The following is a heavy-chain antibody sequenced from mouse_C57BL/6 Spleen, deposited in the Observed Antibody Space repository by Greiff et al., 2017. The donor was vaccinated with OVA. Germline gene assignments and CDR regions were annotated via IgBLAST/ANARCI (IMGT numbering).Heavy chain of an antibody. V-gene: IGHV5-6*01. D-gene: IGHD4-1*01. CDR2: ISSGGSYT. CDR1: GFTFSSYG. Sequence: EVKLQESGGDLVKPGGSLKLSCAASGFTFSSYGMSWVRQTPDKRLEWVATISSGGSYTYYPDSVKGRFTISRDNAKNTLYLQMSSLKSEDTAMYYCASYWDEAYWGQGTLVTVSA. J-gene: IGHJ3*01. CDR3: ASYWDEAY.